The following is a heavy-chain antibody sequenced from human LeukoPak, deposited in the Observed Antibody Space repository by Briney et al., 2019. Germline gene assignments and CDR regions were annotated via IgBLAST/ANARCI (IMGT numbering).Heavy chain of an antibody. CDR2: IIPIFGTA. Sequence: SVKVSCKASGGTFSSYAISWVRQAPGQGLEWMGGIIPIFGTANYAQKFQGRVTIIADESTSTAYMELSSLRSEDTAVYYCARSALGYCTNGVCRSFDYWGQGTLVTVSS. CDR1: GGTFSSYA. D-gene: IGHD2-8*01. V-gene: IGHV1-69*13. J-gene: IGHJ4*02. CDR3: ARSALGYCTNGVCRSFDY.